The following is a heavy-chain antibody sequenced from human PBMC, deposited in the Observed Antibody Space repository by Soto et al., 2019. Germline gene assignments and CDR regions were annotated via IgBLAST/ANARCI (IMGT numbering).Heavy chain of an antibody. Sequence: ASVKVSCKASGYTFTSYGISWVRQAPGQGLEWMGWISAYNGNTNYAQKLQGRVTMTTDTSTSTAYMELRSLRSDDTAVYYCARDWTHYDSSGPGDYWGQGTMVTV. V-gene: IGHV1-18*04. CDR1: GYTFTSYG. CDR3: ARDWTHYDSSGPGDY. CDR2: ISAYNGNT. D-gene: IGHD3-22*01. J-gene: IGHJ4*02.